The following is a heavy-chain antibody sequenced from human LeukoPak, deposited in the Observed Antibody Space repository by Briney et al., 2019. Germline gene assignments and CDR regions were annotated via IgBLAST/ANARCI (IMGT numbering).Heavy chain of an antibody. CDR1: GGSISSGSYC. CDR2: IHTSGST. Sequence: PSETLSLTCTVSGGSISSGSYCWSWIRQPAGKGLEWIGHIHTSGSTNYNPSLKSRVTISVDTSKNQFSLKLSSVTAADTAVYYCVGGYGYHWGQGTLVTVSS. J-gene: IGHJ4*02. CDR3: VGGYGYH. V-gene: IGHV4-61*09. D-gene: IGHD5-18*01.